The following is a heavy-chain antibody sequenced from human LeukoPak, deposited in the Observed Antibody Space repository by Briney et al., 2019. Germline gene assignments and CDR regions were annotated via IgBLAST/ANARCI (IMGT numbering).Heavy chain of an antibody. CDR2: ISYDGSNK. CDR3: ARDLDFAVDH. J-gene: IGHJ4*02. Sequence: PGRSLRLSCAASGFTFSSYAMHWVRQAPGKGLEWVAVISYDGSNKYYADSVKGRFTISRDNSKNTLYLQMNSLRAEDTAVYYCARDLDFAVDHWGQGTLVTVSS. D-gene: IGHD3/OR15-3a*01. V-gene: IGHV3-30-3*01. CDR1: GFTFSSYA.